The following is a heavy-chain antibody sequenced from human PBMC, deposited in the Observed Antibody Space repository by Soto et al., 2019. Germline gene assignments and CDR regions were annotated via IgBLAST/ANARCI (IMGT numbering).Heavy chain of an antibody. CDR1: GFRFTSSW. CDR2: INQNGGQK. CDR3: VTWADAADEDYFHH. Sequence: GGSLRLSCAASGFRFTSSWMSWVRQAPGKGLEWVAHINQNGGQKYYVDSAKGRFTISRDNAKTSLYLQMNSLRVEDTAVFYCVTWADAADEDYFHHWGQGTLVTVSS. J-gene: IGHJ1*01. D-gene: IGHD3-16*01. V-gene: IGHV3-7*01.